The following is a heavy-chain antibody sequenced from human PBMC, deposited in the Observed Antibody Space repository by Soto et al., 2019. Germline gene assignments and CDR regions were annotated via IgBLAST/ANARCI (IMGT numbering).Heavy chain of an antibody. J-gene: IGHJ1*01. CDR3: ARGADYGAHFQR. CDR2: IRQDGGEI. V-gene: IGHV3-7*01. Sequence: SLRLSCADSGFTFSNYWMSWVRQAPGKGLEWVANIRQDGGEIYYVDSVKGRFTISRDNTKNSLYLQMNSLRAEDTAVYYCARGADYGAHFQRWGQGTLVTVSS. D-gene: IGHD4-17*01. CDR1: GFTFSNYW.